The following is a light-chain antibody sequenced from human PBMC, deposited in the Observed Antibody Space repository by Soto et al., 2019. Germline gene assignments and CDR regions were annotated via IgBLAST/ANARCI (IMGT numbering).Light chain of an antibody. V-gene: IGKV3-20*01. Sequence: EIVIAPSSRTLSVSAGERATLCWRASQSGRSSHLAWYQQMPGQAPRLLIYGASSRATGIPDRFSGSGSGTDFTLTISRLEPEDFAVYYCQQYSSSPLTFGGGTKVDIK. CDR1: QSGRSSH. CDR2: GAS. CDR3: QQYSSSPLT. J-gene: IGKJ4*01.